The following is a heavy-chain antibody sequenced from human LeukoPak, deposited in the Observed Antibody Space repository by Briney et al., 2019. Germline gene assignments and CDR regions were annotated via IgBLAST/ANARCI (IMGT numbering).Heavy chain of an antibody. Sequence: SETLSLTCTVSGGSISSGSYYWSWIRQPAGKGLEWIGRIYTSGSTNYNPSLKSRVTISVDTSKNQFSLKLSSVTAADTAVYYCARAPRLGGYCSGGSCYPYYFDYWGQGTLVTVSS. V-gene: IGHV4-61*02. CDR1: GGSISSGSYY. J-gene: IGHJ4*02. CDR2: IYTSGST. D-gene: IGHD2-15*01. CDR3: ARAPRLGGYCSGGSCYPYYFDY.